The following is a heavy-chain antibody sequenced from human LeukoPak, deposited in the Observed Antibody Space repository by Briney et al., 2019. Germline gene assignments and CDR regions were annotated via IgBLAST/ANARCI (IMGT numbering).Heavy chain of an antibody. CDR1: GFTFSNYD. D-gene: IGHD6-6*01. J-gene: IGHJ3*01. CDR3: ARSSYSSSSSV. V-gene: IGHV3-13*01. Sequence: GGSLRLSCSASGFTFSNYDIHWVRQATGKGLEWVSAIGSSGDTYYIDSVKGRFTISRESAKNSLYLQMNSLRAEDTAVYYCARSSYSSSSSVWGQGTMVTVSS. CDR2: IGSSGDT.